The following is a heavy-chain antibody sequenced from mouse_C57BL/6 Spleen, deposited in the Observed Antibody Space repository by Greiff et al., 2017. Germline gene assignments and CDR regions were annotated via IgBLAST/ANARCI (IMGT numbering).Heavy chain of an antibody. CDR2: ISSGSSTI. V-gene: IGHV5-17*01. D-gene: IGHD2-5*01. Sequence: EVQLVESGGGLVKPGGSLKLSCAASGFTFSDYGMHWVRQAPEKGLEWVAYISSGSSTIYYADTVKGRFTISRDNAKNTLFLQMTSLRSEDTAMYYCARDYYSNYEYYFDYWGQGTTLTVSS. CDR1: GFTFSDYG. J-gene: IGHJ2*01. CDR3: ARDYYSNYEYYFDY.